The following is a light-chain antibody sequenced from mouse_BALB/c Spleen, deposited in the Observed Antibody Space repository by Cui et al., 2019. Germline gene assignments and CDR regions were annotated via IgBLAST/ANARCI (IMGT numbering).Light chain of an antibody. J-gene: IGKJ2*01. Sequence: ENVLTQSPGIMGASLGEKVTVTCSASSSVISSYLHWYQQKSGASPKPLIHRTSNLASGVPARFSGSGSGTSFSLTISSVEAEDDATYYCQQWCGYPFTFGGGTKLEIK. CDR2: RTS. CDR1: SSVISSY. CDR3: QQWCGYPFT. V-gene: IGKV4-58*01.